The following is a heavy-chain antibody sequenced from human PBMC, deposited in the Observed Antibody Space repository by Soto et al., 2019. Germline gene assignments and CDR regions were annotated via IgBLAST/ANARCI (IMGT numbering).Heavy chain of an antibody. D-gene: IGHD7-27*01. Sequence: GESLRLSCAASGFPFSIFAMSWVRQSPGKGLEWVSTISGSGGSTYYADAVKGRFTISRDNSMDTLFLQMKSLRVEDTAIYYCAKEVSLGSTVDLGYWGQGTLVTVSS. J-gene: IGHJ4*02. V-gene: IGHV3-23*01. CDR2: ISGSGGST. CDR1: GFPFSIFA. CDR3: AKEVSLGSTVDLGY.